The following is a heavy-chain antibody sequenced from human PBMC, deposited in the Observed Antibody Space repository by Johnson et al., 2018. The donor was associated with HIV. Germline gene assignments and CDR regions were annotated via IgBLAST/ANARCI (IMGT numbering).Heavy chain of an antibody. CDR1: GFTFSSYA. CDR2: ISYDGSNK. Sequence: QVLLVESGGGLVKPGRSLRLSCAASGFTFSSYAMHWVRQAPGKGLEWVAVISYDGSNKYYADSVKGRFTISRDNAKNSLYLQMNSLRAEDTAAYYCATIAAHGAAFDIWGQGTMVTVSS. CDR3: ATIAAHGAAFDI. J-gene: IGHJ3*02. D-gene: IGHD6-25*01. V-gene: IGHV3-30-3*01.